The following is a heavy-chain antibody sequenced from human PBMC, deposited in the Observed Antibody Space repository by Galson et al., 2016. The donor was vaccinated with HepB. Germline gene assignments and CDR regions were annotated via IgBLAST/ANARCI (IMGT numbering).Heavy chain of an antibody. J-gene: IGHJ4*02. V-gene: IGHV3-23*01. CDR1: GFTFSKAR. Sequence: SLRLSCATSGFTFSKARMAWVRQAPGKGLEWVSTIGGGGGNTHYADSVKGRFTVSRDNSRNTLYLQMNSLRAEDTAVYYCTKDVGPIFYDYWGQGTLVTVSS. D-gene: IGHD1-26*01. CDR3: TKDVGPIFYDY. CDR2: IGGGGGNT.